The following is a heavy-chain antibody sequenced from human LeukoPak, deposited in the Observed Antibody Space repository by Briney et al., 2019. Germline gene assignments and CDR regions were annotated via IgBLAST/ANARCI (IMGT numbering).Heavy chain of an antibody. J-gene: IGHJ4*02. CDR1: AYSFTDYY. Sequence: ASVKVSCKASAYSFTDYYIYWVRQAPGQGLEWMGWINTDTGNPTYAQGFTGRFVFSLDTSVSTAYLQISSLKAEDTAVYYCARAVSCSGARCYSTYWGQGTLVTVSS. D-gene: IGHD2-15*01. CDR2: INTDTGNP. CDR3: ARAVSCSGARCYSTY. V-gene: IGHV7-4-1*02.